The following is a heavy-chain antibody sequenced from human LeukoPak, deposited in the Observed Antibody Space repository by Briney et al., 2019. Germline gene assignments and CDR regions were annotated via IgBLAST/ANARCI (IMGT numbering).Heavy chain of an antibody. D-gene: IGHD6-19*01. CDR2: IKQDGSER. J-gene: IGHJ4*02. CDR3: ATGAGCGY. CDR1: GFTFSSYW. Sequence: GGSLRLSCAASGFTFSSYWMTWVRQAPGKGLEWVANIKQDGSERNYVDSVKGRFTISRDNAKNSLYLQLNTLRDEDTAVYYCATGAGCGYWGQGTLVTVSS. V-gene: IGHV3-7*03.